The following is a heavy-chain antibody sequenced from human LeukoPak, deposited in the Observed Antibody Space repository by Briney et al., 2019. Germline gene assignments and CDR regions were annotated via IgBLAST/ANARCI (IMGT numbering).Heavy chain of an antibody. D-gene: IGHD3-9*01. J-gene: IGHJ4*02. V-gene: IGHV3-23*01. CDR3: AKAHYDILTGPDY. CDR2: ISGSGGST. CDR1: GFTFSSYA. Sequence: GGSLRLSCAASGFTFSSYAMSWVRQAPGKGRGWVSAISGSGGSTYYADSVKGRFTISRDNSKNTLYLQMNSLRAEDTAVYYCAKAHYDILTGPDYWGQGTLVTVSS.